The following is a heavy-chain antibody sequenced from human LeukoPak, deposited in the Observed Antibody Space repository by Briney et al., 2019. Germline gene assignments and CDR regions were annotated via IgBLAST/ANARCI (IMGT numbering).Heavy chain of an antibody. Sequence: GGSLRLSCAVSGFSFSSYWMSWVRQAPGKGLEWVANIKQDGSEKYYVDSVKGRFTISRDNAKNSLYLQMNSLRAEDTGVYYCARDHIVGATNFDSWGQGSLVTVSS. V-gene: IGHV3-7*01. CDR2: IKQDGSEK. CDR1: GFSFSSYW. CDR3: ARDHIVGATNFDS. J-gene: IGHJ4*02. D-gene: IGHD1-26*01.